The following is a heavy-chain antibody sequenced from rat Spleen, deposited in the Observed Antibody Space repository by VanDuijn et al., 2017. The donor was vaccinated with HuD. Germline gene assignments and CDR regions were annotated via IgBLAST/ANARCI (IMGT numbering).Heavy chain of an antibody. J-gene: IGHJ2*01. CDR2: INTDGGST. V-gene: IGHV5-58*01. Sequence: EVQVVETGGGLVQPGESLKLSCVTSGFPFSGYWMYWIRQAPGKGLEWVSSINTDGGSTYYPDSVKGRFTTSRDNAENTVYLQMDSLRSEDTATYYCTTQGIIRVPLFDYWGQGVMVTVSS. D-gene: IGHD4-3*01. CDR3: TTQGIIRVPLFDY. CDR1: GFPFSGYW.